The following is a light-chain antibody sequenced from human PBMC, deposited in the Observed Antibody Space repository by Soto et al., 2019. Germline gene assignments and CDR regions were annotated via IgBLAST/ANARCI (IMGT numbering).Light chain of an antibody. CDR1: QGLLHSNGYNY. J-gene: IGKJ2*01. V-gene: IGKV2-28*01. Sequence: DIVMTQSPLSLPVTPGEPASISCRSSQGLLHSNGYNYLDWYLQKPGQSPQLLIYLGSNRASGVPDRFRGSGAGTDFTLKISRVEAEDVCVYDCMQALQTSRTCGQGTKLQIK. CDR3: MQALQTSRT. CDR2: LGS.